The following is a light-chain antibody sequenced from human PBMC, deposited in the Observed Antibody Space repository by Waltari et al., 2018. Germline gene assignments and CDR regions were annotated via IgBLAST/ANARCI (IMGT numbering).Light chain of an antibody. CDR1: VLSKPY. CDR3: QSGDTSDTSYVV. V-gene: IGLV3-25*03. Sequence: SYELRQPPSVSVSPGQTARITCPADVLSKPYSYWYQQKPGQAPVLVIDKDNERSSGIPKRFSGSTSGTTVTLTISGVQAEDEADYYCQSGDTSDTSYVVFGGGTKLTVL. CDR2: KDN. J-gene: IGLJ2*01.